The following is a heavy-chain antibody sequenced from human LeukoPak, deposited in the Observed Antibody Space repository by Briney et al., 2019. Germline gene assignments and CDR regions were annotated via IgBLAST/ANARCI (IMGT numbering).Heavy chain of an antibody. V-gene: IGHV4-34*01. CDR3: ARASAAGNFDY. CDR2: INHSGST. Sequence: SETLSLTCAVYGGSFSGYYWSWIRQPPGKGLEWIGEINHSGSTNYNPSLKSRVTISVDTSKNQFSLKLSSVTAADTAVYYCARASAAGNFDYWGQGTLATVSS. CDR1: GGSFSGYY. J-gene: IGHJ4*02. D-gene: IGHD6-13*01.